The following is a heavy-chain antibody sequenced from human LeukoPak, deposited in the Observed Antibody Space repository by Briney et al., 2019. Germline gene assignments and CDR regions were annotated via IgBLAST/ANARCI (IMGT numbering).Heavy chain of an antibody. CDR1: GYTFTSYA. J-gene: IGHJ3*02. V-gene: IGHV1-3*01. D-gene: IGHD2-2*02. Sequence: ASVKVSCKASGYTFTSYAMHWVRQAPGQRLEWMGWINAGNGNRKYSQKFQGRVTITRDTSASTAYMELSSLRSEDTAVYYCARVGQPLLYPLSSPADAFDIWGQGTMVTVSS. CDR3: ARVGQPLLYPLSSPADAFDI. CDR2: INAGNGNR.